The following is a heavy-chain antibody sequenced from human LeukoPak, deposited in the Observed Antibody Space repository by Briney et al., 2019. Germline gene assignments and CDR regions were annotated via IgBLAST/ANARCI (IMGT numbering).Heavy chain of an antibody. V-gene: IGHV4-39*07. CDR1: GGSISSSSYY. J-gene: IGHJ4*02. CDR3: ARIMDYFDY. Sequence: SETLSLTCTVSGGSISSSSYYWGWIRQPPGKGLEWIGSIYYSGSTYYNPSLKSRVTISVDTSKNQFSLKLSSVTAADTAVYYCARIMDYFDYWGQGTLVIVSS. D-gene: IGHD2-8*01. CDR2: IYYSGST.